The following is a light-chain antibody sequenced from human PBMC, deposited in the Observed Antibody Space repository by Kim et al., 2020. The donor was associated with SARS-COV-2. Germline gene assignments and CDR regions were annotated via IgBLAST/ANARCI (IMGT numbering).Light chain of an antibody. CDR3: SSFRSGNTLL. J-gene: IGLJ3*02. CDR1: RGDSAAYNF. CDR2: DVD. Sequence: GQSITISCTGTRGDSAAYNFVSWDQQHPGEAPKVIIYDVDNRPSGVSSRFSGSKSGTTASLTISEVQAEDEADYYCSSFRSGNTLLFGGGTQLTVL. V-gene: IGLV2-14*04.